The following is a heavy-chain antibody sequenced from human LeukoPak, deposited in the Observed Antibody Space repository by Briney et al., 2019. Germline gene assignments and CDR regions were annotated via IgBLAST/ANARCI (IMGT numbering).Heavy chain of an antibody. CDR1: GFTFSSYA. J-gene: IGHJ4*02. D-gene: IGHD4-17*01. V-gene: IGHV3-30-3*01. Sequence: GVALRLSCAASGFTFSSYAMHWVRQAPGKGLEWVAVISYDGGNKYYADSVKGRFTISRDNSKNTLYLQMNSLRAEDTAVYYCARERNDYADYWGQGTLVTVSS. CDR2: ISYDGGNK. CDR3: ARERNDYADY.